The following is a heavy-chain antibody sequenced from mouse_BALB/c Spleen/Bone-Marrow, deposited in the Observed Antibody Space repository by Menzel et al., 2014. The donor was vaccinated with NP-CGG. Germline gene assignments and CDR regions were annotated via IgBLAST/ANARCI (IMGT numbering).Heavy chain of an antibody. CDR2: ILPGSGTT. Sequence: QVQLQQSGAELMKPGPSVKMSCKATGYTFSSYWIEWVKQRPGHGLEWIGEILPGSGTTNYNENFKGKATFTADTSSNTAYMQLSSLASEDSAVYYCARDYRYDEDMDYWGKGTSVTVSS. D-gene: IGHD2-14*01. CDR1: GYTFSSYW. J-gene: IGHJ4*01. CDR3: ARDYRYDEDMDY. V-gene: IGHV1-9*01.